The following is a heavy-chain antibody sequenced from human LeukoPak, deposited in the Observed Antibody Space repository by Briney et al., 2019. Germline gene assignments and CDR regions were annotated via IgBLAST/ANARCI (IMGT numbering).Heavy chain of an antibody. V-gene: IGHV4-39*01. D-gene: IGHD2-15*01. J-gene: IGHJ4*02. CDR2: IYYGGYT. Sequence: SETLSLTCTVSGGSISSNNYYWGWIRQPPGKGLEWIGSIYYGGYTYYNPSLKSRVTISVDTSKNQFSLKLSSVTAADTAVYYCARSDIVVVVAAAGCHFDYWGQGTLVTVSS. CDR3: ARSDIVVVVAAAGCHFDY. CDR1: GGSISSNNYY.